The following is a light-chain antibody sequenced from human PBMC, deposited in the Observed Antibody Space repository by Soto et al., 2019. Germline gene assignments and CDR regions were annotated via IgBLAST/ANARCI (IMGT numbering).Light chain of an antibody. J-gene: IGKJ5*01. CDR1: QNISIW. CDR3: DQHNHCFLIT. CDR2: DST. V-gene: IGKV1-5*01. Sequence: EIQMTQSPGTLSASVGDRVTITCRASQNISIWLAWYQQRPGRPPSXLICDSTSVESGVPSTISGRSGGTLTSIIISIQCEDVGASHCDQHNHCFLITFGQGTRLEIK.